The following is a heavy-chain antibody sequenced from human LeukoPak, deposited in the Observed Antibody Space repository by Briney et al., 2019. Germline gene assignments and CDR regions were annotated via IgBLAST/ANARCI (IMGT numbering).Heavy chain of an antibody. V-gene: IGHV4-4*02. J-gene: IGHJ4*02. D-gene: IGHD6-6*01. CDR3: ARLESSSSCCFVDY. CDR2: IYHSGST. CDR1: GGSISSSNW. Sequence: PSETLSLTCAVSGGSISSSNWWSWVRQPPGKGLEWIGEIYHSGSTNYNPSLKSRVTISVDTSKNQFSLKLTSVTATDTAVYYCARLESSSSCCFVDYWGQGTLVTVSS.